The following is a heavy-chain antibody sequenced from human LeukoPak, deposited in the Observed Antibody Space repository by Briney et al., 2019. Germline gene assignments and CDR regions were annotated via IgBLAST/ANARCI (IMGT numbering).Heavy chain of an antibody. CDR3: ATVRGRYCSTTSCYDY. D-gene: IGHD2-2*01. J-gene: IGHJ4*02. CDR2: ISSSSSYI. CDR1: GFTFSSYS. Sequence: GGSLRLSCAASGFTFSSYSMNWVRQAPGKGLEWVSSISSSSSYIYYADSVKGRFTISRDNAKNSLYLQMNSLRAEDTAVYYCATVRGRYCSTTSCYDYWGQGTLVTVSS. V-gene: IGHV3-21*01.